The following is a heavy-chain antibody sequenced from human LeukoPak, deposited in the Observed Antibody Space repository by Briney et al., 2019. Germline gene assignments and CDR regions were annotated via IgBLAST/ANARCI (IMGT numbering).Heavy chain of an antibody. Sequence: GGSLRLSCAASGFTIGTNYQGWVRQAPGKGLEWVSVIYSGGNTYSADSVKGRFTISRDNSKNTLYLQMNSLRVEDTAVYYCASNGGNSGIFLQLDYWGQGTLVTVSS. V-gene: IGHV3-66*02. CDR1: GFTIGTNY. D-gene: IGHD7-27*01. J-gene: IGHJ4*02. CDR3: ASNGGNSGIFLQLDY. CDR2: IYSGGNT.